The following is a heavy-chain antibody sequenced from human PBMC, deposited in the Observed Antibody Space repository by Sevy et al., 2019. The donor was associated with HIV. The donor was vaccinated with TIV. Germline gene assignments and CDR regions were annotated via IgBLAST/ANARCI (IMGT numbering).Heavy chain of an antibody. V-gene: IGHV3-33*01. CDR3: ARDHEFYDYGDYGPTFFPDY. D-gene: IGHD4-17*01. CDR2: IWFDGSNS. J-gene: IGHJ4*02. CDR1: GFSFSSYG. Sequence: QPGGSLRLSCAASGFSFSSYGMHWVRQAPGKGLEWVALIWFDGSNSYYADSVKGRFTISRDTSKNTVYLQMNSLRAEDTAVYYCARDHEFYDYGDYGPTFFPDYWGQGNLVTVSS.